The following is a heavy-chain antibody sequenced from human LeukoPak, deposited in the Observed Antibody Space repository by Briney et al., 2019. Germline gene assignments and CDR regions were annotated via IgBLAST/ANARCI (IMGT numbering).Heavy chain of an antibody. CDR1: GGSISSYY. CDR2: IYYSGST. J-gene: IGHJ4*02. D-gene: IGHD6-13*01. Sequence: PSETLSLTCTVSGGSISSYYWSWIRQPPGKGLEWIGYIYYSGSTNYNPSLKSRVTISVDRSKNQFSLKLSSVTAADTAVYYCARTGSSSFDYWGQGTLVTVSS. CDR3: ARTGSSSFDY. V-gene: IGHV4-59*12.